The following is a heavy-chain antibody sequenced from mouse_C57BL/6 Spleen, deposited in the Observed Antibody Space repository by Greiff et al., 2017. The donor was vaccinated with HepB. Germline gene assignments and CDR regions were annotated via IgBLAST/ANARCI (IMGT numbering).Heavy chain of an antibody. CDR1: GFSFNTYA. J-gene: IGHJ1*03. D-gene: IGHD2-3*01. V-gene: IGHV10-1*01. CDR3: VRHDDGYSDWYFDV. CDR2: IRSKSNNYAT. Sequence: EVKLVESGGGLVQPKGSLKLSCAASGFSFNTYAMNWVRQAPGKGLEWVARIRSKSNNYATYYADSVKDRFTISRDDSESMLYLQMHNLKTEDTAMYDCVRHDDGYSDWYFDVWGTGTTGTVAS.